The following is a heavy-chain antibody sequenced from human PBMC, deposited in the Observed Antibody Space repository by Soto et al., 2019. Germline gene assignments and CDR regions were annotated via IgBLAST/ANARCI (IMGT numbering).Heavy chain of an antibody. CDR2: IRGSGGST. Sequence: GGSLRLSCAASVFPYSRHAMSGVRPAPGKGLEWVSAIRGSGGSTYYADSVKGRFTISRDNSKNTLYLQMNSLRAEDTAVYYCAKDPADYGDYGYYYYGMDVWGQGTTVTVSS. CDR1: VFPYSRHA. CDR3: AKDPADYGDYGYYYYGMDV. V-gene: IGHV3-23*01. J-gene: IGHJ6*02. D-gene: IGHD4-17*01.